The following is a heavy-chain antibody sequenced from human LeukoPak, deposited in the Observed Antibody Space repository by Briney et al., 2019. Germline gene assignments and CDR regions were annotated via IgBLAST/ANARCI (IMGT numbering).Heavy chain of an antibody. Sequence: GGSLRLSCAASGSTFSSSPMSWVRQAPGKGLVWVSAITGSGTTAYYADSVKGRFTISRDNSKNTLYLQMYNLRADDTAIYYCAKQQWLNAFDIWGQGTMVTVSS. D-gene: IGHD6-19*01. V-gene: IGHV3-23*01. CDR2: ITGSGTTA. CDR3: AKQQWLNAFDI. CDR1: GSTFSSSP. J-gene: IGHJ3*02.